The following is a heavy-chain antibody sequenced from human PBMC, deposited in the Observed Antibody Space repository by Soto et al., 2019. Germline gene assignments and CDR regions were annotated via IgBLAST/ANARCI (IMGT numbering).Heavy chain of an antibody. CDR2: IYYSGST. CDR3: ARHVVVVPAANIFYYYYGMDV. D-gene: IGHD2-2*01. V-gene: IGHV4-39*01. Sequence: WFRQEPGKGLEWIGSIYYSGSTYYNPSLKSRVTISVDTSKNQFSLKLSSVTAADTAVYYCARHVVVVPAANIFYYYYGMDVWGQGTTVTVSS. J-gene: IGHJ6*02.